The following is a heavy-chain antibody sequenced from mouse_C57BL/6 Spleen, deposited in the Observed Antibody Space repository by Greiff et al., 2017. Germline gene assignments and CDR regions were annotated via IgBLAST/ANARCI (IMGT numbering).Heavy chain of an antibody. D-gene: IGHD2-5*01. J-gene: IGHJ2*01. CDR1: GYSITSGYY. CDR3: AREAYSNFFDY. V-gene: IGHV3-6*01. CDR2: ISYDGSN. Sequence: EVKLMESGPGLVKPSQSLSLTCSVTGYSITSGYYWNWIRQFPGNKLEWMGYISYDGSNNYNPSLKNRISITRDTSKNQFFLKLNSVTTEDTATYYCAREAYSNFFDYWGQGTTLTVSS.